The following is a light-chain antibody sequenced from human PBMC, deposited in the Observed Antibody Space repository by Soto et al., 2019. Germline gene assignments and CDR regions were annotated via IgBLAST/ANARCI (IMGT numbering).Light chain of an antibody. CDR1: SSDVGSYNL. CDR3: CSYASSATFV. V-gene: IGLV2-23*03. CDR2: EGS. Sequence: QSVLTQPASVSGSPGQSITISCTGTSSDVGSYNLVSWYQQHPGKAPKLIIYEGSKRPSGVSNRFSGSKSGNTASLTISGLQAEDEADYYCCSYASSATFVFGGGTKDTVL. J-gene: IGLJ2*01.